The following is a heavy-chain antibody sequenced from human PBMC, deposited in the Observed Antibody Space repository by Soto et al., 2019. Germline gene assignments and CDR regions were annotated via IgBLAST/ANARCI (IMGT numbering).Heavy chain of an antibody. D-gene: IGHD3-22*01. V-gene: IGHV4-34*01. CDR2: INHSGNT. CDR3: ARGLRDSSGYYHMHYFQH. Sequence: SETLSLTCAVYGGSFSGYFWTWIRQPPGKGLEWIGEINHSGNTNYSPSLKSRVTISLDTSKNQFSLKLSSVTAADTAVYYCARGLRDSSGYYHMHYFQHWGQGTLVTVSS. J-gene: IGHJ1*01. CDR1: GGSFSGYF.